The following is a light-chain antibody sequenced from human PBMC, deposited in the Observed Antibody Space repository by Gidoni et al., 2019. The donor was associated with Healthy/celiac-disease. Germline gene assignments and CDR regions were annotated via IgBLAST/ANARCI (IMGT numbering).Light chain of an antibody. CDR3: CSYAGSSTFVV. V-gene: IGLV2-23*03. CDR1: SSAVGSYNL. Sequence: QSALTQPASVSGSPGQSITISCTGTSSAVGSYNLVSWDQQHPGKAPKLMIYEGSKRPSGVSKRFSGSKSGNTASLTISGLQAEDEADYYCCSYAGSSTFVVFGGGTKLTVL. CDR2: EGS. J-gene: IGLJ2*01.